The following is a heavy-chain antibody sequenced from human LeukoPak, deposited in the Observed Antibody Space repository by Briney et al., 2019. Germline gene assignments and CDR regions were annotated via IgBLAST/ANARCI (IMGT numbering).Heavy chain of an antibody. CDR3: ARAYYDSSGYYYSLYYYMDV. V-gene: IGHV1-8*01. Sequence: GASVKVSCKASGYTFTSYDINWVRQATGQGLEWMGWMNPNSGNTGYAQKFQGRVTMNRNTSISTAYMELSSLRSEDTAVYYCARAYYDSSGYYYSLYYYMDVWGKGTTVTVSS. CDR2: MNPNSGNT. D-gene: IGHD3-22*01. CDR1: GYTFTSYD. J-gene: IGHJ6*03.